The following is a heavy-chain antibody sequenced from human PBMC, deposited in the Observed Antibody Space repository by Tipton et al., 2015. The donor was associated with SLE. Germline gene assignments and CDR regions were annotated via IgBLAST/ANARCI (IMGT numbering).Heavy chain of an antibody. CDR1: GGSISSHY. D-gene: IGHD4-11*01. CDR3: ARGYSIRNWFDP. CDR2: ISYSGST. Sequence: TLSLTCTVSGGSISSHYWSWIRQPPGKGLEWIGYISYSGSTNYNPSLKSRVTISSDTSKKQFSLKLTSVTAADTAVYYCARGYSIRNWFDPWGQGTLVTVSS. J-gene: IGHJ5*02. V-gene: IGHV4-59*11.